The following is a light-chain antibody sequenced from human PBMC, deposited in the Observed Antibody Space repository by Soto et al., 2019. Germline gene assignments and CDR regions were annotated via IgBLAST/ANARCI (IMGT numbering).Light chain of an antibody. CDR2: GAS. J-gene: IGKJ4*01. CDR3: QQYGNSPLT. Sequence: EIVLTQSPGTLSLSPGERATLSCRASQSVRSSYFAWYQQKPGQAPRLLIFGASTRAPGIPDRFSGSGSGTDFTLTISKLEPEDFALSYCQQYGNSPLTFGGGTKVDIK. V-gene: IGKV3-20*01. CDR1: QSVRSSY.